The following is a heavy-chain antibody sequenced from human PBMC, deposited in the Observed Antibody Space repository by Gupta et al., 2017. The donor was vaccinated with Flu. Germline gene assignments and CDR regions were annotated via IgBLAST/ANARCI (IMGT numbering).Heavy chain of an antibody. V-gene: IGHV4-4*07. D-gene: IGHD5-12*01. J-gene: IGHJ4*02. CDR1: YY. CDR2: IYTSGST. CDR3: ARGEEGDGYNLYYFDY. Sequence: YYWSWIRQPAGKGLEWIGRIYTSGSTNYNPSLKSRVTMSVDTSKNQFSLKLSSVTAADTAVYYCARGEEGDGYNLYYFDYWGQGTLVTVSS.